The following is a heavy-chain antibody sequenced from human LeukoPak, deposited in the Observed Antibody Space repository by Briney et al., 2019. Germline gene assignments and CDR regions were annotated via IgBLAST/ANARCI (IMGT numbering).Heavy chain of an antibody. CDR3: ATTAAGNWGGFDY. Sequence: GGSLRLSCTASGFTFSSYAMNWVRQAPGKGLEWVSGIGAGGTFTYYADSVKGRFTIFRDNSRNTLYLQMNSLRADDTAVYYCATTAAGNWGGFDYWGQGTLVTVSS. J-gene: IGHJ4*02. V-gene: IGHV3-23*01. CDR2: IGAGGTFT. D-gene: IGHD6-13*01. CDR1: GFTFSSYA.